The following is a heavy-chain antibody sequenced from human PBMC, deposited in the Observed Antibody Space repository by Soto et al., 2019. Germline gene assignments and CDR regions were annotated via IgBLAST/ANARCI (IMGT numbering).Heavy chain of an antibody. D-gene: IGHD3-22*01. CDR1: GGSISSSNW. V-gene: IGHV4-4*02. J-gene: IGHJ6*02. Sequence: SDTLSLTCAVSGGSISSSNWWSWDRQPPGKGLEWIGEIYHSGSTNYNPSLKSRVTISVDKSKNQFSLKLSSVTAADTAVYYCARDHYDSSGSYGMDVWGQGTTVTVSS. CDR2: IYHSGST. CDR3: ARDHYDSSGSYGMDV.